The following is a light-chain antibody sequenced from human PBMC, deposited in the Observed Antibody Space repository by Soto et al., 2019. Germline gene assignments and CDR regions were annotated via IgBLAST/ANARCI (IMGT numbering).Light chain of an antibody. CDR1: QSISGW. CDR2: KAS. J-gene: IGKJ1*01. Sequence: DIQMTQSPSTLSASVGDRVTITCLASQSISGWLAWYQQKPGKAPKLLIYKASSLESGVPSRFSGSGSGTEFTLTISSLQPDDFAAYYCQQYNSYSWTFGQGTKVEV. CDR3: QQYNSYSWT. V-gene: IGKV1-5*03.